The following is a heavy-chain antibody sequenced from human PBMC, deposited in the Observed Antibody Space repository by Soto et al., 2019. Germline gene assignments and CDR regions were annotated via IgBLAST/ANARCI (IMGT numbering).Heavy chain of an antibody. J-gene: IGHJ4*02. CDR1: GFTVSDHY. Sequence: GGSLRLSCAASGFTVSDHYMDWVRQTPGKGLEWVGRTRNKANSYTTEYAASVKGRFTISRDDSKNSLYLQMNSLKTEDTAVYYCARPPYDSSGYYPNWGQGTLVTVSS. V-gene: IGHV3-72*01. CDR3: ARPPYDSSGYYPN. CDR2: TRNKANSYTT. D-gene: IGHD3-22*01.